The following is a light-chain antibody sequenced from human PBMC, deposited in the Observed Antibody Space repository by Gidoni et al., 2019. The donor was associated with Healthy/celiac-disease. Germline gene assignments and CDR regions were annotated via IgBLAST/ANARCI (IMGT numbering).Light chain of an antibody. Sequence: EIVMTQSPATLSVSPGERATLSCRASQSVRSNIAWYQQKPGQAPRLLIYGASTRATGIPARFSGSGSGTEFTLTISSLQSEDFAVYYCQQYNNWQAFGQGTKVEIK. CDR1: QSVRSN. CDR3: QQYNNWQA. V-gene: IGKV3-15*01. J-gene: IGKJ1*01. CDR2: GAS.